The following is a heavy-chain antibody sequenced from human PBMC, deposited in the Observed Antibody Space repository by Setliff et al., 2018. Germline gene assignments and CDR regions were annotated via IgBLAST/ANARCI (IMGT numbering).Heavy chain of an antibody. Sequence: GGSLRLSCAASGFTFSSLWMSWVRQAPGKGLEWVANINQGGGAQFYVDSVKGRFSISRDNAKSSLYLQMNSLRADDTAVYYCARDVFDFRTGQADPWGQGTLVTVSS. D-gene: IGHD3-3*01. CDR1: GFTFSSLW. V-gene: IGHV3-7*01. J-gene: IGHJ5*02. CDR2: INQGGGAQ. CDR3: ARDVFDFRTGQADP.